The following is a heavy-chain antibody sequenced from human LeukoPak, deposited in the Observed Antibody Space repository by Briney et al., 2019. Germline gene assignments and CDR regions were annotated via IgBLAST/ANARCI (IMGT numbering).Heavy chain of an antibody. CDR2: INPSGGST. D-gene: IGHD1-14*01. CDR1: GYTFTSYY. CDR3: ARVSEGGRLPGRGYFDY. J-gene: IGHJ4*02. V-gene: IGHV1-46*01. Sequence: GASVKVSCKASGYTFTSYYMHWVRQAPGQGLEWMGIINPSGGSTSYAQKFQGRVTMTRDMSTSTVYMELSSLRSEDTAVYYCARVSEGGRLPGRGYFDYWGQGTLVTVSS.